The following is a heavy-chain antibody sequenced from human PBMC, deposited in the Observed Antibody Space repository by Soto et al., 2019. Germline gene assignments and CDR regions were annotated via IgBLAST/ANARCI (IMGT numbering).Heavy chain of an antibody. CDR1: GFTFSDHY. CDR2: TRNKANSYTT. D-gene: IGHD3-22*01. Sequence: PGGSLRLSCAASGFTFSDHYMDWFRQAPGKGLEWVGRTRNKANSYTTEYAASVKGRFTISRDDSKNSLYLQMNSLKTDDTAVYYCARSWGGSYYDSSGYHPGVWGQGTTVTVSS. V-gene: IGHV3-72*01. CDR3: ARSWGGSYYDSSGYHPGV. J-gene: IGHJ6*02.